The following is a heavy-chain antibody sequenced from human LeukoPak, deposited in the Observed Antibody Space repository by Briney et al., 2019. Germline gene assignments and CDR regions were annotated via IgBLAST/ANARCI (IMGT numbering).Heavy chain of an antibody. CDR2: IYYSGST. CDR3: ARDRVVGSPTKYYYYYGMDV. D-gene: IGHD2-21*01. CDR1: GGSVSSGSYY. J-gene: IGHJ6*02. Sequence: PSETLSLTCTVSGGSVSSGSYYWSWIRQPPGKGLEWIGYIYYSGSTNYNPSLKSRVTISVDTSKNQFSLKLSSVTAADTAVYYCARDRVVGSPTKYYYYYGMDVWGQGTTVTVSS. V-gene: IGHV4-61*01.